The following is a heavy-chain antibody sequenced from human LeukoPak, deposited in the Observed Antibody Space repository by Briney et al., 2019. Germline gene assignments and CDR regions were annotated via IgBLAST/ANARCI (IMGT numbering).Heavy chain of an antibody. J-gene: IGHJ4*02. CDR1: GGSISSGGYY. CDR3: ARVDYYDSSGPFDY. V-gene: IGHV4-31*03. Sequence: PSETLSLTCTVSGGSISSGGYYWSWIRQHPGKGLEWIGYIYYSGSTYCNPSLKSRVTISVDTSKNQFSLKLSSVTAADTAVYYCARVDYYDSSGPFDYWGQGTLVTVSS. D-gene: IGHD3-22*01. CDR2: IYYSGST.